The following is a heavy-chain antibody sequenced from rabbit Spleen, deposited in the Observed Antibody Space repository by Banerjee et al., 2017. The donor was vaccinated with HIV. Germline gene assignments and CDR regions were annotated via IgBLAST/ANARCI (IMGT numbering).Heavy chain of an antibody. J-gene: IGHJ4*01. CDR1: GVSFSSNHY. Sequence: QEQLEESGGGLVKPGASLTLTCTASGVSFSSNHYMCWVRQAPGKGLEWIACIDAGSSAFTYFASWAKGRFTCSKTSSTTVTLQMTSLTAADTATYFCARDLDDVIGWNFGWWGPGTLVTVS. CDR3: ARDLDDVIGWNFGW. CDR2: IDAGSSAFT. V-gene: IGHV1S45*01. D-gene: IGHD4-1*01.